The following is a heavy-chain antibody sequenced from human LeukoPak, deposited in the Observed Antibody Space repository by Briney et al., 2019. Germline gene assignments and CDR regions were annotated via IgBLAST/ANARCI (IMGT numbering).Heavy chain of an antibody. D-gene: IGHD3-22*01. Sequence: VASVEISCRASGYTFTSYYMHWVRQAPGQGLVWMGWINPNSSGTNYAQKFQGRVTMTRDTSISTAYMELSSLRSEDTAVYYCASGTYYYDSGGYYEYFQQWGQGTLVTVSS. CDR3: ASGTYYYDSGGYYEYFQQ. CDR2: INPNSSGT. CDR1: GYTFTSYY. V-gene: IGHV1-2*02. J-gene: IGHJ1*01.